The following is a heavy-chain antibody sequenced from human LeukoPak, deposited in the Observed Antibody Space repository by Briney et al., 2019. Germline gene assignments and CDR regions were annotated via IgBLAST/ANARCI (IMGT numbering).Heavy chain of an antibody. D-gene: IGHD3-22*01. CDR2: INQDGSEK. J-gene: IGHJ4*02. Sequence: PGGSLRLSCAASGFTFSSYWMTWVRQAPGKGPEWVANINQDGSEKYYVDSVKGRFTISRDNPKNSLYLQMSGLRAEDTAVYYCARRGQRHYYDSSGYYSLDYWGQGTPVTVSS. CDR3: ARRGQRHYYDSSGYYSLDY. V-gene: IGHV3-7*01. CDR1: GFTFSSYW.